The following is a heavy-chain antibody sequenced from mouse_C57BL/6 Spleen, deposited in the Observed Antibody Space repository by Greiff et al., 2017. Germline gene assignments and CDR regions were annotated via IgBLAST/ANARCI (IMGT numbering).Heavy chain of an antibody. CDR1: GFTFSSYT. J-gene: IGHJ4*01. CDR3: ARHQLRLPYAMDY. CDR2: ISGGGGNT. Sequence: EVKVVESGGGLVKPGGSLKLSCAASGFTFSSYTMSWVRQTPETRLEWVATISGGGGNTYYPDSVQGRFTISRDNDKNTLYLQMSSLRSEDTALYYCARHQLRLPYAMDYWGQGTSVTVSS. V-gene: IGHV5-9*01. D-gene: IGHD3-2*02.